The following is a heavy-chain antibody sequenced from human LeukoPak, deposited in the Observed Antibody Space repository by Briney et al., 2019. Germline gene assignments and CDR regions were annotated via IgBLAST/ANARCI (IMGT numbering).Heavy chain of an antibody. CDR1: GGTFSSYA. CDR2: IIPIFGTT. D-gene: IGHD5-18*01. Sequence: ASVKVSCKASGGTFSSYAVSWVRQAPGQGLEWMGSIIPIFGTTNYAQKFQGRVTITTDESTSTAYMELSSLRCEDTAVYYCARDTPGLAMINVWGQGTLVTVSS. V-gene: IGHV1-69*05. CDR3: ARDTPGLAMINV. J-gene: IGHJ4*02.